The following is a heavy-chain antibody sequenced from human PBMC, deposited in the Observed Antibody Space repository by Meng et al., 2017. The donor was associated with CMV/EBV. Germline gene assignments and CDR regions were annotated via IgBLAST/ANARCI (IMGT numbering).Heavy chain of an antibody. Sequence: GGSLRLSCAASGFTFSSYGMHWVRQAPGKGLEWVAFIRYDGSNKYYADSVKGRFTISRDNSKNTLYLQMNSLRAEDTAVYYCARFDGGYIGYHYYYGMDVWGQGTTVTVSS. V-gene: IGHV3-30*02. J-gene: IGHJ6*02. D-gene: IGHD1-1*01. CDR3: ARFDGGYIGYHYYYGMDV. CDR1: GFTFSSYG. CDR2: IRYDGSNK.